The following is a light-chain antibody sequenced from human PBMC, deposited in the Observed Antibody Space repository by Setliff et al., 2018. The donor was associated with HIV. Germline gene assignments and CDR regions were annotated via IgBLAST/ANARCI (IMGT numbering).Light chain of an antibody. V-gene: IGLV2-11*01. CDR1: SSDVGGYNY. J-gene: IGLJ1*01. Sequence: QSALTQPRSVSGSPGQSVTISCTGTSSDVGGYNYVSWYQQHPGKAPKLMIHDVSKRPSGVPDRFSGSKSGNTASLTISGLQAEDEADYYCCSYAGSYTYGFGTGTRSPS. CDR3: CSYAGSYTYG. CDR2: DVS.